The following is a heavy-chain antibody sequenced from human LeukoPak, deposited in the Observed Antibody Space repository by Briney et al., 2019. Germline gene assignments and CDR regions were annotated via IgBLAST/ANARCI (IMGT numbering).Heavy chain of an antibody. V-gene: IGHV1-8*01. J-gene: IGHJ5*02. CDR3: ARDSSGWYRTGDWIDP. CDR1: GYTFTSYD. Sequence: ASVKVSCKASGYTFTSYDINWVRQATGQGLEWMGWMNPNSGNTGYAQKFQGRVTMTRNTSISTAYMELSSLRSEDAAVYYCARDSSGWYRTGDWIDPWGQGTLVTVSS. D-gene: IGHD6-19*01. CDR2: MNPNSGNT.